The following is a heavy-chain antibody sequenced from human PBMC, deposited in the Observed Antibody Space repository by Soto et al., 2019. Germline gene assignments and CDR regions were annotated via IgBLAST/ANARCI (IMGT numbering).Heavy chain of an antibody. V-gene: IGHV4-39*02. CDR3: ARDSSGWYVEFDY. D-gene: IGHD6-19*01. CDR1: GGSISSSSYY. Sequence: QLQLQESGPGLVKPSETLSLTCTVSGGSISSSSYYWGWIRQPPGKGLEWIGSIYYSGSTYYNPSLKRRVTIPVDTSKNQFSLKLSSVTAADTAVYYCARDSSGWYVEFDYWGQGTLVTVSS. J-gene: IGHJ4*02. CDR2: IYYSGST.